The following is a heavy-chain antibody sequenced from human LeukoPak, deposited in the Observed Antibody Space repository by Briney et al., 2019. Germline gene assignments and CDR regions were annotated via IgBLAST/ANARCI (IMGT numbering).Heavy chain of an antibody. V-gene: IGHV4-59*01. J-gene: IGHJ4*02. CDR2: IYYSGST. CDR3: ARYGGGGGYFDY. CDR1: GGSISSYY. Sequence: SETLSLTCTVSGGSISSYYWSWIRQPAGKGLEWIGYIYYSGSTNYNPSLKSRVTISVDMSKNQFSLKLSSVTAADTAVYYCARYGGGGGYFDYWGQGTLVTVSS. D-gene: IGHD2-21*01.